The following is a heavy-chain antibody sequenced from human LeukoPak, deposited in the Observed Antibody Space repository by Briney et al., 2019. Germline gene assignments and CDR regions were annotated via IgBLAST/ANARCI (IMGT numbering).Heavy chain of an antibody. CDR3: AREGFTTPYDY. V-gene: IGHV1-3*01. J-gene: IGHJ4*02. D-gene: IGHD3-3*01. Sequence: ASVKVSCKASGYTFTSYAMHWVRQAPGQRLEWMGWINAGNGNTKYSQKFQGRVTITTDESTSTAYMELSSLRSEDTAVYYCAREGFTTPYDYWGQGTLVTVSS. CDR1: GYTFTSYA. CDR2: INAGNGNT.